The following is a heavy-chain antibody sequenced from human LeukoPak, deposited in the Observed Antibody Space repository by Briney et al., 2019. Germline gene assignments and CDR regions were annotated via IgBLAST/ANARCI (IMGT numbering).Heavy chain of an antibody. CDR3: AKLGITMIGGA. CDR1: GFTFSSYE. V-gene: IGHV3-48*03. J-gene: IGHJ6*04. Sequence: PGGSLRLSCAASGFTFSSYEMNWVRQAPGKGLEWVSYISSSGSTIYYADSVKGRFTISRDNAKNSLYLQMNSLRAEDTAVYYCAKLGITMIGGAWGKGTTVTISS. CDR2: ISSSGSTI. D-gene: IGHD3-10*02.